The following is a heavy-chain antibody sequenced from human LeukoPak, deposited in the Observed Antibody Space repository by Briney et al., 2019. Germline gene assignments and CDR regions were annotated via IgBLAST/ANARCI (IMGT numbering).Heavy chain of an antibody. V-gene: IGHV3-21*01. D-gene: IGHD3-3*01. CDR3: ARGNYDFWSGWPYYYGMDV. CDR1: GFTFSSEA. J-gene: IGHJ6*02. Sequence: GGSLRLSCAASGFTFSSEAMSWVRQAPGKGLEWVSSISSSSSYIYYADSVKGRFTISRDNAKNSLYLQMNSLRAEDTAVYYCARGNYDFWSGWPYYYGMDVWGQGTTVTVSS. CDR2: ISSSSSYI.